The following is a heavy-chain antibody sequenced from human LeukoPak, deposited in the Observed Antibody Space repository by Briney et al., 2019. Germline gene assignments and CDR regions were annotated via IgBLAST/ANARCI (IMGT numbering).Heavy chain of an antibody. D-gene: IGHD6-19*01. V-gene: IGHV1-69*04. CDR1: GGTFSSYA. CDR2: IIPILGIA. Sequence: GSSVKVSCKASGGTFSSYAISWVRQAPGQGLEWMGRIIPILGIANYAQKFQGRVTITADKSTSTAYMELSSLRSEDTAVHYCARDPISVDPDWRDNFDYWGQGTLVTVSS. J-gene: IGHJ4*02. CDR3: ARDPISVDPDWRDNFDY.